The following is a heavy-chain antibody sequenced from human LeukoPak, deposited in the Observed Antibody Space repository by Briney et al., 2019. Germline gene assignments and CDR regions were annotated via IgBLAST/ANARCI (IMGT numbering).Heavy chain of an antibody. CDR2: ISFTSSFV. CDR1: GFTFSDYS. Sequence: GGSLRLSCAASGFTFSDYSMNWVRQAPGKGLEWVSSISFTSSFVYYADSVKGRFTISRDNAKNSLYLQMDSLRAEDTAVYYCASERLVVRGITGYFDYWGQGTLVTVSS. J-gene: IGHJ4*02. D-gene: IGHD3-10*01. CDR3: ASERLVVRGITGYFDY. V-gene: IGHV3-21*01.